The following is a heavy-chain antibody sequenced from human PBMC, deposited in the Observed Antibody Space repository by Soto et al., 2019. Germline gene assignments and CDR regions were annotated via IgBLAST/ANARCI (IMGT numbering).Heavy chain of an antibody. CDR3: ERADWYGSGSYRGVNYFDY. V-gene: IGHV4-31*03. CDR2: IYYSGST. D-gene: IGHD3-10*01. CDR1: CGSISSGGYY. Sequence: PSEPLSLTCTVSCGSISSGGYYCSSIRHHPGKLLECIGYIYYSGSTDYNPSLKSRVTISVDTSKNQFSLKLSSVTAADTAVYYCERADWYGSGSYRGVNYFDYWGQGTLVTVSS. J-gene: IGHJ4*02.